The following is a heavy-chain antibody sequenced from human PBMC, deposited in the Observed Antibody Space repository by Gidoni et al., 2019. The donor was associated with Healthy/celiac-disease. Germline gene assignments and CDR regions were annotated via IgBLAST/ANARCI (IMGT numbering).Heavy chain of an antibody. Sequence: EVQLVESGGGLVQPGGSLRLSCAASGFTFSSYEMNWVRQAPGKGLECVSYISSSGSTIYYADSVKGRFTISRDNAKNSLYLQMNSLRAEDTAVYYCARDADDYSNYDGHYFDYWGQGTLVTVSS. CDR3: ARDADDYSNYDGHYFDY. J-gene: IGHJ4*02. CDR1: GFTFSSYE. CDR2: ISSSGSTI. V-gene: IGHV3-48*03. D-gene: IGHD4-4*01.